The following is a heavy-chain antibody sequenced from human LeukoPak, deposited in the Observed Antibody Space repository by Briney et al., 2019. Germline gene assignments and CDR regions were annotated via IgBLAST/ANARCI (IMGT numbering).Heavy chain of an antibody. D-gene: IGHD3-22*01. CDR1: GGSISSGDYY. CDR2: IYYSGST. Sequence: SETLSLTCTVSGGSISSGDYYWSWIRQPPGKGLEWIGYIYYSGSTYYNPSLKSRVTISVDTSKNQFSLKLSSVTAADTAVYYCARVPYYYDSSGYYYHTHFDYWGRGTLVTVSS. V-gene: IGHV4-30-4*08. CDR3: ARVPYYYDSSGYYYHTHFDY. J-gene: IGHJ4*02.